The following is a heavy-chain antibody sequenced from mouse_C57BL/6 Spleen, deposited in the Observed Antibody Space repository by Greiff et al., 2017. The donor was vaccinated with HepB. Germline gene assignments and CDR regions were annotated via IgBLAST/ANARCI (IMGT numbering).Heavy chain of an antibody. J-gene: IGHJ3*01. Sequence: VQLQQSGAELARPGASVKMSCKASGYTFTSYTMHWVKQRPGQGLEWIGYINPSSGYTKSNQTLKDKATLTAGKSSSTADMQLISLTSEDSAVYYRARWDGNLAWFAYRGQGTLVTVAA. CDR2: INPSSGYT. CDR1: GYTFTSYT. V-gene: IGHV1-4*01. D-gene: IGHD2-1*01. CDR3: ARWDGNLAWFAY.